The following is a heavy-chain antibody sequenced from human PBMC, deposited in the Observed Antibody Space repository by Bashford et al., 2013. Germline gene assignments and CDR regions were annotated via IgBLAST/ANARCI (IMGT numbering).Heavy chain of an antibody. Sequence: VRQAPGKGLVWVSRINSDGSSTSYADSVKGRFTISRDNAKNTLYLQMNSLRAEDTAVYYCARRIAVAGFFDYWGQGTLVTVSS. J-gene: IGHJ4*02. CDR2: INSDGSST. V-gene: IGHV3-74*01. CDR3: ARRIAVAGFFDY. D-gene: IGHD6-19*01.